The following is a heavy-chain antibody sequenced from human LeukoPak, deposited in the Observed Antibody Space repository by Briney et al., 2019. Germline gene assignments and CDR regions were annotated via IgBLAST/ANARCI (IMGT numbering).Heavy chain of an antibody. CDR1: GFTFSDYY. CDR2: ISISGTTT. V-gene: IGHV3-11*01. CDR3: ARGTMASDF. J-gene: IGHJ4*02. D-gene: IGHD3-10*01. Sequence: GGSLRLSCAASGFTFSDYYMTWIRQTPGKGLEWVSYISISGTTTFYVDSVKGRFTISRDNTKNSLYLQMNSLRAEDTAMYYCARGTMASDFWGQGTLVTVSS.